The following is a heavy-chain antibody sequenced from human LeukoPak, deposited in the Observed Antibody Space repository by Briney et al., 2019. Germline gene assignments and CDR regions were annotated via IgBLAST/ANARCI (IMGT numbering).Heavy chain of an antibody. Sequence: VKVSCKASGGTFSSYAISWVRQAPGQGLEWMGGIIPIFGTANYAQKFQGRVTITADESTSTAYMELSSLRSEDTAVYYCARGRIAVAGTNWFGPWGQGTLVTVSS. CDR2: IIPIFGTA. CDR3: ARGRIAVAGTNWFGP. CDR1: GGTFSSYA. V-gene: IGHV1-69*01. J-gene: IGHJ5*02. D-gene: IGHD6-19*01.